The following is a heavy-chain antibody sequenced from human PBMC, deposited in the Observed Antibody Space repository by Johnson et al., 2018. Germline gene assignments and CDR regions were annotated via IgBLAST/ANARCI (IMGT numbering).Heavy chain of an antibody. Sequence: EVQLVESGGGLAEPGGSLRLSCAASGFTFSKTWMNWVRQAPGKGLEWFGRIKIKTDGGAIEYAAPVTGRFTISRDDSKNTLDLQMNSLKTEDKAVYYCITGYPNYMDVWGRGTTVTVSS. V-gene: IGHV3-15*07. CDR3: ITGYPNYMDV. CDR2: IKIKTDGGAI. J-gene: IGHJ6*03. CDR1: GFTFSKTW. D-gene: IGHD5-12*01.